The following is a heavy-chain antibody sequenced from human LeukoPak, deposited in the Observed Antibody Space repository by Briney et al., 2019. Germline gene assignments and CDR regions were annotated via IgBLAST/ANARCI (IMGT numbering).Heavy chain of an antibody. Sequence: PSETLSLTCTVSGGSISSYYRSWIRQPPGKGLEWIGYIYYSGSTNYNPSLKSRVTISVDTSKNQFSLKLSSVTAADTAVYYCARGLTGEFFDYWGQGTLVTVSS. CDR1: GGSISSYY. D-gene: IGHD7-27*01. J-gene: IGHJ4*02. CDR2: IYYSGST. V-gene: IGHV4-59*08. CDR3: ARGLTGEFFDY.